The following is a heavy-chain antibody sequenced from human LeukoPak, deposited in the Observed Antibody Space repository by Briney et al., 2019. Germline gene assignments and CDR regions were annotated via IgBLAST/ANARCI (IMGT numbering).Heavy chain of an antibody. CDR2: IKQDGSEK. J-gene: IGHJ4*02. CDR1: GFTVSSNY. V-gene: IGHV3-7*01. Sequence: GGSLRLSCAASGFTVSSNYMSWVRQGPGKGLEWVANIKQDGSEKYYVDSVKGRFTISRDNAKNSLYLQMTSLRAEDTAVYYCARASSSGYRGADHWGQGTLVTVSS. CDR3: ARASSSGYRGADH. D-gene: IGHD3-22*01.